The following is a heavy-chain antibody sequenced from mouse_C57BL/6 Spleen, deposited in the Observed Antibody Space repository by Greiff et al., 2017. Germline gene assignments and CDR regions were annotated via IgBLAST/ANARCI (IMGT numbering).Heavy chain of an antibody. CDR1: GYTFTDYY. D-gene: IGHD2-1*01. CDR2: INPNTGGN. CDR3: ARAEGNYPSFAY. J-gene: IGHJ3*01. V-gene: IGHV1-26*01. Sequence: VQLQQSGPALVKPGASVKISCKASGYTFTDYYMNWVKQSHGKSLEWIGDINPNTGGNSYNQKFKGKATLTVDQSSSTAYMELRSLTSEDSAVYYCARAEGNYPSFAYWGQGTLVTVSA.